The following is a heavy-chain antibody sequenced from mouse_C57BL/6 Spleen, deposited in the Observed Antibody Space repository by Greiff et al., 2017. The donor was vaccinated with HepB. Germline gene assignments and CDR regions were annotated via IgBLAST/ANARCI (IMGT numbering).Heavy chain of an antibody. CDR2: IYPGSGST. CDR1: GYTFTSYW. CDR3: ARRGAGRAMDY. V-gene: IGHV1-55*01. D-gene: IGHD3-3*01. Sequence: QVHVKQPGAELVKPGASVKMSCKASGYTFTSYWITWVKQRPGQGLEWIGDIYPGSGSTNYNEKFKSKATLTVDTSSSTAYMQLSSLTSEDSAVYYCARRGAGRAMDYWGQGTSVTVSS. J-gene: IGHJ4*01.